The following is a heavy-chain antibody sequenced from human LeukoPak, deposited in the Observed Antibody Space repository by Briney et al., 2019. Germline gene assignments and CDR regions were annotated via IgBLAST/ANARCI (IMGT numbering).Heavy chain of an antibody. J-gene: IGHJ5*02. D-gene: IGHD3-22*01. CDR1: GGSISSYY. Sequence: SETLSLTCTVSGGSISSYYWSWIRQPAGKGLEWIGRIYTSGSTNYNPSLKSRVTISVDTSKNQFSLKLSSVTAADTAVYYCAGHSRDYYDSSGYYYGVSYNWFDPWGQGTLVTVSS. CDR2: IYTSGST. V-gene: IGHV4-4*07. CDR3: AGHSRDYYDSSGYYYGVSYNWFDP.